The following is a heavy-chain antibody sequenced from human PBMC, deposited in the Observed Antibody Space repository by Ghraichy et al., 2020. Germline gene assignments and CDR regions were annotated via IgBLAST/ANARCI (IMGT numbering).Heavy chain of an antibody. J-gene: IGHJ3*02. CDR3: AREKGITMVAFDI. Sequence: GGSLRLSCAASGFTFSSYGMHWVRQAPGKGLEWVAVIWYDGSNKYYADSVKGRFTISRDNSKNTLYLQMNSLRAEDTAVYYCAREKGITMVAFDIWGQGTMVTVSS. CDR2: IWYDGSNK. CDR1: GFTFSSYG. V-gene: IGHV3-33*01. D-gene: IGHD3-10*01.